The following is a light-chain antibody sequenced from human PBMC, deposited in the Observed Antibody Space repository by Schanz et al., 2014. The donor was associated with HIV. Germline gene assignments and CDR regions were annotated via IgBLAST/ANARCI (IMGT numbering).Light chain of an antibody. CDR2: EVN. CDR3: SSYTSVTTLHVV. Sequence: QSALTQPPSASGSPGQSVTISCTGTSSDVGGYNYVSWYQQHPGKAPKLMIYEVNKRPSGVPDRFSGSKSGNTASLTISGLQAEDEAEYYCSSYTSVTTLHVVFGGGTKLTVL. J-gene: IGLJ2*01. V-gene: IGLV2-8*01. CDR1: SSDVGGYNY.